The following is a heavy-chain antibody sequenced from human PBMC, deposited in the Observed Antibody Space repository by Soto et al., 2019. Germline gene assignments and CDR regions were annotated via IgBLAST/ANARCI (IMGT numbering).Heavy chain of an antibody. V-gene: IGHV3-21*01. J-gene: IGHJ4*02. CDR1: GFTFSSYS. CDR2: IRSSSSYI. D-gene: IGHD5-18*01. Sequence: EVQLVESGGGLVKPGGSLRLSCAASGFTFSSYSMNWVRQAPGKGLEWVSSIRSSSSYIYYADSVKGRFTISRDNAKNSLYLQMNSLRAEDTAVYSCARDQPGYSYGYGLGYWGQGTLVTVSS. CDR3: ARDQPGYSYGYGLGY.